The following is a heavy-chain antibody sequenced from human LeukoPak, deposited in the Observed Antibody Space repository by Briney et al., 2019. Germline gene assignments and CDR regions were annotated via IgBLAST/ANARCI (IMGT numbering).Heavy chain of an antibody. V-gene: IGHV3-23*01. CDR3: AKEIYGDSTGGRFQH. J-gene: IGHJ1*01. CDR1: GFTFSSYA. D-gene: IGHD4-17*01. CDR2: MSGSGGST. Sequence: GGSLRLSCAASGFTFSSYAMSWVRQAPGKGLEWVSVMSGSGGSTYYADSVKGRFTISRDNSKNTLYLQMNSLRAEDTAVYYCAKEIYGDSTGGRFQHWGQGTLVTVSS.